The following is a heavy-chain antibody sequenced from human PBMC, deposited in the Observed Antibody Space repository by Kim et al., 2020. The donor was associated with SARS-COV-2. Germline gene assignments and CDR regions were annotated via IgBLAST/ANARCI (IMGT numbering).Heavy chain of an antibody. V-gene: IGHV3-64*01. CDR3: ARDGALRYFDWSPAYYYYGMDV. D-gene: IGHD3-9*01. J-gene: IGHJ6*02. CDR1: GFTFSSCA. CDR2: ISSNGGST. Sequence: GGSLRLSCAASGFTFSSCAMHWVRQAPGKGLEYVSAISSNGGSTYYANSVKGRFTISRDNSKNTMYLQMGSLRAEDMAVYYCARDGALRYFDWSPAYYYYGMDVWGQGTTVTVSS.